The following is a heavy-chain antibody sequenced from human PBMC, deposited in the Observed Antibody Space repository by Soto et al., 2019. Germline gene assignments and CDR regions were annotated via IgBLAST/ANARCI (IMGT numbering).Heavy chain of an antibody. Sequence: QVQFVQSGAEVKKPGASVKVSCKASGYTFSSYVLHWVRQAPGQRLEWMGWINAGNGDVKYSQNFQGRVTISRDTSASTAYMELSSLRSEDTAVYFCARGYGGNSRFDPWGQGTLVTVSS. J-gene: IGHJ5*02. CDR1: GYTFSSYV. V-gene: IGHV1-3*01. D-gene: IGHD4-17*01. CDR3: ARGYGGNSRFDP. CDR2: INAGNGDV.